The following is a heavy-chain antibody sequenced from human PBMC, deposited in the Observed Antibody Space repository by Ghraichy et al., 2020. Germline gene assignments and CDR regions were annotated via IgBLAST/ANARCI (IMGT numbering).Heavy chain of an antibody. Sequence: GGSLRLSCSASGFIFSDNAMHWVRQAPGKGLEWVAVISPDATYKHYTDSVKGRFTISRDNSKNTLFLQTSSLRVEDTAVYYCARVSARAIGTGWYFDLWGRGSLVTVSA. CDR3: ARVSARAIGTGWYFDL. J-gene: IGHJ2*01. CDR2: ISPDATYK. D-gene: IGHD1-14*01. CDR1: GFIFSDNA. V-gene: IGHV3-30*03.